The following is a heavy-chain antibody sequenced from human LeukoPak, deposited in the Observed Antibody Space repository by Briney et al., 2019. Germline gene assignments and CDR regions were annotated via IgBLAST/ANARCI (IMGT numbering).Heavy chain of an antibody. CDR2: IIPIFGTA. V-gene: IGHV1-69*05. J-gene: IGHJ4*02. CDR3: ARASTAGVFDY. CDR1: GGTFSSYA. Sequence: SVKVSCXASGGTFSSYAISWVRLAPGQGLEWMGRIIPIFGTANYAQKFQGRVTITTDESTSTAYMELSSLRSEDTAVYYRARASTAGVFDYWGQGTLVTVSS. D-gene: IGHD6-13*01.